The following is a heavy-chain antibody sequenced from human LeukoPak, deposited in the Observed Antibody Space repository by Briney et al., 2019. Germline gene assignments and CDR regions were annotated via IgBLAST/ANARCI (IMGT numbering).Heavy chain of an antibody. J-gene: IGHJ4*02. Sequence: PGGSLTHPCAASGFTFANYWMSWVRQAPGKGLEWVANIRQDGSEKFYVDSVKGRFTISRDNDKSSLYLQMNSLRGEDTAVYFCARVGGSWELLLWGQGTLVTVS. D-gene: IGHD2-15*01. CDR3: ARVGGSWELLL. CDR2: IRQDGSEK. V-gene: IGHV3-7*01. CDR1: GFTFANYW.